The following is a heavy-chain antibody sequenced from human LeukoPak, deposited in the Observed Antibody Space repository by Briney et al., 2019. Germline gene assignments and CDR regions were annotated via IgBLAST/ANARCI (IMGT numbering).Heavy chain of an antibody. CDR1: GYTFTSYY. D-gene: IGHD5-18*01. Sequence: ASVKVSCKASGYTFTSYYMHWVRQAPGQGLEWMGIINPSGGSTSYAQKFRGRVTMTRDTSTSTVYMELSSLRSEDTAVYYCARSGYSYGYSDYWGQGTLVTVSS. J-gene: IGHJ4*02. CDR2: INPSGGST. V-gene: IGHV1-46*01. CDR3: ARSGYSYGYSDY.